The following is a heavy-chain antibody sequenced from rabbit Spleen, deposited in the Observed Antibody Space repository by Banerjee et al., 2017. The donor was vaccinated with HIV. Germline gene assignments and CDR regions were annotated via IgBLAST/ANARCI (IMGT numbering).Heavy chain of an antibody. J-gene: IGHJ4*01. D-gene: IGHD1-1*01. CDR2: INIVTGKP. V-gene: IGHV1S45*01. CDR3: ARDLVGVIGWNFYL. CDR1: GFDFSRTG. Sequence: QEQLMESGGGLVQPGGSLKLSCKASGFDFSRTGVSWVRQAPGKGLEWIACINIVTGKPVYATWAKGRFTISRTSSTTVTLRMTSLTAADRATYFCARDLVGVIGWNFYLWGPGTLVTVS.